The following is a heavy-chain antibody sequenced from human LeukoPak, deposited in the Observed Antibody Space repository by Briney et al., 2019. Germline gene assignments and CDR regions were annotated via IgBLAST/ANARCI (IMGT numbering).Heavy chain of an antibody. Sequence: PGGSLRLSCAASGFMFSNYTMNWVRQAPGQGLEWVSSISSGSSYIFYADSMKGRFTISRDNAKNSLFLQVNSLRAEDTAVYYCAREGLGAAAGMGNAFDIWGQGTMVTVSS. J-gene: IGHJ3*02. CDR1: GFMFSNYT. V-gene: IGHV3-21*01. CDR2: ISSGSSYI. D-gene: IGHD6-13*01. CDR3: AREGLGAAAGMGNAFDI.